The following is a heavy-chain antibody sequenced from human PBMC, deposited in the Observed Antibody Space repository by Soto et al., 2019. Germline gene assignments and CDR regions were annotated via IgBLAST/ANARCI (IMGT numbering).Heavy chain of an antibody. D-gene: IGHD5-12*01. Sequence: GGSLRLSCSASGFTFSSYAMHWVRQAPGKGLEYVSGVRGNGDPPFYADSVKGRFTISRDNSKNTLYLQMSSLSADDTAVYYCVKGRGGNNFEFFDWGQGALVTVSS. CDR3: VKGRGGNNFEFFD. J-gene: IGHJ4*02. CDR2: VRGNGDPP. V-gene: IGHV3-64D*06. CDR1: GFTFSSYA.